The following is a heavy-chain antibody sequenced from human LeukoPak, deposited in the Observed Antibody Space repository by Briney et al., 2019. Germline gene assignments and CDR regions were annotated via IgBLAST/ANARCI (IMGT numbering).Heavy chain of an antibody. CDR1: GFTFSTYA. D-gene: IGHD2-2*01. CDR2: ISGSGDTT. Sequence: GGSLRLSCAASGFTFSTYAMSWVRQAPGKGLEWVSAISGSGDTTYYADSVRGRFTISRDNSKNTLYLQMNSLRADNTAVYYCARTPQKYCSSTTCYPDYWGQGTLVTVSS. J-gene: IGHJ4*02. V-gene: IGHV3-23*01. CDR3: ARTPQKYCSSTTCYPDY.